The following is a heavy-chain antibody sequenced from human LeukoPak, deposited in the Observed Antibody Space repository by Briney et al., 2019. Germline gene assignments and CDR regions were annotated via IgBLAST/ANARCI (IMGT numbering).Heavy chain of an antibody. CDR3: ARDRPRRFLEWPPYYFDY. CDR2: INPNSGGT. Sequence: ASVKVSCKASGYTFTGYYMHWVRQAPGQGLEWMGWINPNSGGTNYAQKFQGRVTMTRDTSISTAYMELSRLGSDDTAVYYCARDRPRRFLEWPPYYFDYWGQGTLVTVSS. V-gene: IGHV1-2*02. J-gene: IGHJ4*02. CDR1: GYTFTGYY. D-gene: IGHD3-3*01.